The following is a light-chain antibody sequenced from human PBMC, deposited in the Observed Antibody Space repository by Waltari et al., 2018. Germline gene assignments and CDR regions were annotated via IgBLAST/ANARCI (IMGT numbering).Light chain of an antibody. Sequence: EIVLTQSPATLSLSPGDTAPLSCRASQSIGSYLAWYQQKPGQPPRLLIYDASNRATGVPARFRGSGSGTDFTLTISSLEAEDFAVYYCQQRSNWTPHTFGQGARLEIK. V-gene: IGKV3-11*01. CDR3: QQRSNWTPHT. J-gene: IGKJ2*01. CDR2: DAS. CDR1: QSIGSY.